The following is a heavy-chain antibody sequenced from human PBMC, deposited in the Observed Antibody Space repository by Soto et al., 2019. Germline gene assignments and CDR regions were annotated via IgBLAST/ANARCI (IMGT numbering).Heavy chain of an antibody. D-gene: IGHD2-8*01. J-gene: IGHJ4*02. CDR2: ISGSGGAT. CDR3: AKAHIGAMAPFDS. CDR1: GFTFSSYA. Sequence: AVGSLSLSCAASGFTFSSYAMSWVRQASGKGLEWVSAISGSGGATYYADSVKGRFTISRDNSKNTVYLQMNSLRAEDTAVYYCAKAHIGAMAPFDSWGQGTLVTVSS. V-gene: IGHV3-23*01.